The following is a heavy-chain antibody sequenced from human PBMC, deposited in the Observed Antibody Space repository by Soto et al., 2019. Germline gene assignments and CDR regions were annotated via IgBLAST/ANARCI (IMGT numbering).Heavy chain of an antibody. CDR2: IYYSGST. V-gene: IGHV4-39*01. Sequence: PSETLSLTCTVSGGSISSSSYYWGWIRQTPGKGLEWIGSIYYSGSTYYNPSLKSRVTISVDTSKSQFSLKLSSVTAADTAVYYCTCIFSGGYGYGFYYYGMDVWGQGTTVT. J-gene: IGHJ6*02. D-gene: IGHD5-18*01. CDR1: GGSISSSSYY. CDR3: TCIFSGGYGYGFYYYGMDV.